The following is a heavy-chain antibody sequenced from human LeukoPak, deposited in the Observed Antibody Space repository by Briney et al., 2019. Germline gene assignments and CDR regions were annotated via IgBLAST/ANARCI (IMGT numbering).Heavy chain of an antibody. CDR1: GYTFTGYY. D-gene: IGHD3-10*01. Sequence: GASVKVSCKASGYTFTGYYMHWVRQAPGQGLEWMGWINPNSGNTNYAQKLQGRVTMTTDTSTSTAYMELRSLRSDDTAVYYCAGTTEGGGEVYFDYWGQGTLVTVSS. CDR3: AGTTEGGGEVYFDY. J-gene: IGHJ4*02. V-gene: IGHV1-18*04. CDR2: INPNSGNT.